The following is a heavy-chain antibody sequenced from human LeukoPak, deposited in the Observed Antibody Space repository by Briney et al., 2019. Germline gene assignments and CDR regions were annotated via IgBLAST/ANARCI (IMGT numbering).Heavy chain of an antibody. CDR2: ISSSGSTI. J-gene: IGHJ4*02. Sequence: GGSLRLSCAASGFTFSRHAMTWVRQAPGRGLEWVAYISSSGSTIYYPGSVKGRFTISRDNARNSLYLQMNSLRVEDTAVYYCARDRGYNYGDFDYWGQGTLVTVSS. D-gene: IGHD5-18*01. V-gene: IGHV3-48*03. CDR1: GFTFSRHA. CDR3: ARDRGYNYGDFDY.